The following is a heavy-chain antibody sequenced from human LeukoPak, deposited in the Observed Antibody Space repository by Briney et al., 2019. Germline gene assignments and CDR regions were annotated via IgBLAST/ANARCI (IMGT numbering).Heavy chain of an antibody. D-gene: IGHD2-2*02. Sequence: GESLKISCKGSGYSFTSNWIGWVRQMPGKGLEWMGIIYPGDSDTRYSPSFQGQVTISADKSISTAYLQWSSLKASDTAMYYCARFKGYCTSTTCFTAPDYWGQGTLVTVSS. CDR1: GYSFTSNW. CDR2: IYPGDSDT. J-gene: IGHJ4*02. CDR3: ARFKGYCTSTTCFTAPDY. V-gene: IGHV5-51*01.